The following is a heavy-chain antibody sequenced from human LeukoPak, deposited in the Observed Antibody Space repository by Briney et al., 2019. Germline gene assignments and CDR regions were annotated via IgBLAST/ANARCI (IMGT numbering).Heavy chain of an antibody. CDR2: ISGSGGST. D-gene: IGHD4-17*01. J-gene: IGHJ4*02. Sequence: PGGSLRPSCAASGFTFSSYAMSWVRQAPGKGLEWVSAISGSGGSTYYADSVKGRFTISRDNSKNTLYLQMNSLRAEDTAVYYCAKGDTVTTYDPVSFDYWGQGTLVTVSS. V-gene: IGHV3-23*01. CDR3: AKGDTVTTYDPVSFDY. CDR1: GFTFSSYA.